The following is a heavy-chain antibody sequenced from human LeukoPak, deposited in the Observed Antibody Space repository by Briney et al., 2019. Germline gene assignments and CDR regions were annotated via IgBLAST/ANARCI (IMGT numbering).Heavy chain of an antibody. Sequence: PGRSLRLSCAASGFTFGSYAMHWVREGPGEGLGWAAVISYDGSNKYYADSVKGRFTISRDNSKNTLYLQMNSLRAEDTAVYYCARDSTTRGDLRYYFDYWGQGTLVTVSS. CDR1: GFTFGSYA. D-gene: IGHD2-21*02. CDR3: ARDSTTRGDLRYYFDY. CDR2: ISYDGSNK. J-gene: IGHJ4*02. V-gene: IGHV3-30*04.